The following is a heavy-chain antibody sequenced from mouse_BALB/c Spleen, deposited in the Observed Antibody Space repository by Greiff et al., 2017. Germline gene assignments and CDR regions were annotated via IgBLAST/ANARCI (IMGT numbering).Heavy chain of an antibody. CDR2: INSNGGST. CDR3: ASNYGGFAY. D-gene: IGHD1-1*01. J-gene: IGHJ3*01. Sequence: EVKVVESGGGLVQPGGSLKLSCAASGFTFSSYGMSWVRQTPDKRLELVATINSNGGSTYYPDSVKGRFTISRDNAKNTLYLQMSSLKSEDTAMYYCASNYGGFAYWGQGTLVTVSA. V-gene: IGHV5-6-3*01. CDR1: GFTFSSYG.